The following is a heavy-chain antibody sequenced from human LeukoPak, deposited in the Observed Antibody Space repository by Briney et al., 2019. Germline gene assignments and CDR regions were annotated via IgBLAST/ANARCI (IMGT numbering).Heavy chain of an antibody. D-gene: IGHD6-13*01. J-gene: IGHJ4*02. V-gene: IGHV1-46*01. CDR2: INPSGGST. CDR1: GYTFTSYY. CDR3: ARAMSWSYFDY. Sequence: ASVKVSCKSTGYTFTSYYMRWVRKAPGQELEWMGIINPSGGSTSYAQKFQGRVTMTRDMSTSTVYMELSSLRSEDTAVYYCARAMSWSYFDYWGQGTLVTVSS.